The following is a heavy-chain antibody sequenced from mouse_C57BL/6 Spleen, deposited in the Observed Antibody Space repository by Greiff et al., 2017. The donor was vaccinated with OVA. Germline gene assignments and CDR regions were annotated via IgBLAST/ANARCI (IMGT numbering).Heavy chain of an antibody. Sequence: VKLQQPGAELVRPGSSVKLSCKASGYTFTSYWMHWVKQRPIQGLEWIGNIDPSDSETHYNQQFKDKATLTVDKSSSTAYMQLSSLTSEDSTVYYCARDGSLYAMDYWGQGTSVTVSS. CDR1: GYTFTSYW. V-gene: IGHV1-52*01. CDR2: IDPSDSET. CDR3: ARDGSLYAMDY. J-gene: IGHJ4*01.